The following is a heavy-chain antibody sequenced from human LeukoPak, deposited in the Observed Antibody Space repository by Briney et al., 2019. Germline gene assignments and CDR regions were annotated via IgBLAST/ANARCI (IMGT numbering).Heavy chain of an antibody. CDR1: GHTFTSFY. Sequence: ASVKVSCKASGHTFTSFYIHWVRQAPGQGLEWMGRIISSGDDTIYAQKFQGRVAVTRDTSTNTVYMDLSSLRSEDTAVYYCAREPQGEQWLPHSPWGQGTLVTVSS. CDR3: AREPQGEQWLPHSP. D-gene: IGHD6-19*01. CDR2: IISSGDDT. J-gene: IGHJ5*02. V-gene: IGHV1-46*01.